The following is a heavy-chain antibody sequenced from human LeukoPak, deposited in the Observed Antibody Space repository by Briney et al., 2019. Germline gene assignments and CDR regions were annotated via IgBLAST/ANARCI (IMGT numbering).Heavy chain of an antibody. CDR2: ISSSSSYI. CDR3: ARDELGELTMGNWFDP. CDR1: GFTFSSYS. V-gene: IGHV3-21*01. Sequence: GSLRLSCAASGFTFSSYSMNWVRQAPGKGLEWVSSISSSSSYIYYADSVKGRFTISRDNAKNSLYLQMNSLRAEDTAVYYCARDELGELTMGNWFDPWGQGTLVTVSS. D-gene: IGHD3-10*01. J-gene: IGHJ5*02.